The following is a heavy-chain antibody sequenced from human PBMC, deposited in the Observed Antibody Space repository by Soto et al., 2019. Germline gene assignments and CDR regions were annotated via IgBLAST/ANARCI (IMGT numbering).Heavy chain of an antibody. D-gene: IGHD3-22*01. Sequence: GGSLRLSCAASGFTFSSYGMHWVRQAPGKGLEWVAVIWYDGSNKYYADSVKGRFAISRDNSKNTLYLQMNSLRAEDTAVYYCARDRKGYYNWFDPWGQGTLVTVSS. J-gene: IGHJ5*02. CDR1: GFTFSSYG. V-gene: IGHV3-33*01. CDR3: ARDRKGYYNWFDP. CDR2: IWYDGSNK.